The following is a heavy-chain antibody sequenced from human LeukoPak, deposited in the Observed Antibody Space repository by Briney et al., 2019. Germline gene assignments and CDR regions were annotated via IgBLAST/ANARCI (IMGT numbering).Heavy chain of an antibody. J-gene: IGHJ5*02. CDR2: IYYSGST. CDR1: GGSISSSSYY. Sequence: SETLSLTCTVSGGSISSSSYYWGWIRQPPGKGLEWIGSIYYSGSTYYNPSLKSRVTISVDTSKNQFSLKLSSVTAADTAVYYCARDLRSHGGTTWGQGTLVTVSS. CDR3: ARDLRSHGGTT. D-gene: IGHD4-23*01. V-gene: IGHV4-39*07.